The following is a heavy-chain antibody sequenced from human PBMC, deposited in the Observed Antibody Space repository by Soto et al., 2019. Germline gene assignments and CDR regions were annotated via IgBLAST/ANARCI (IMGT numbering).Heavy chain of an antibody. Sequence: ASVKVSCKASGYTFTGYYMHWVRQAPGQGLEWMGWINPNSGGTNYAQKFQGWVTMTRDTSISTAYMELSRLRPDDTAVYYCARGSSSSWYYFDYWGQGTLVTVSS. D-gene: IGHD6-13*01. J-gene: IGHJ4*02. CDR1: GYTFTGYY. V-gene: IGHV1-2*04. CDR3: ARGSSSSWYYFDY. CDR2: INPNSGGT.